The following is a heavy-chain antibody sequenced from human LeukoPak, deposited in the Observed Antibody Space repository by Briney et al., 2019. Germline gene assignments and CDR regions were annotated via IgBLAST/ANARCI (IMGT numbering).Heavy chain of an antibody. V-gene: IGHV4-59*01. Sequence: PSETLSLTCTVSGGSLSSYYWGWIRQPPGEGLEGSGYIYYSGSTNYNPSLKSRVTISVDTSKNQFSLKLSSVTAADTAVYYCARVWARNDILTGYYHYYYYYGMDVWGQGTTVTVSS. CDR2: IYYSGST. CDR3: ARVWARNDILTGYYHYYYYYGMDV. CDR1: GGSLSSYY. J-gene: IGHJ6*02. D-gene: IGHD3-9*01.